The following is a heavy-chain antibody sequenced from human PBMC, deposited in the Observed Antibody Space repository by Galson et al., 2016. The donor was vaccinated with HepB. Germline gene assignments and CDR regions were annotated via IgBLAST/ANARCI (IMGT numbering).Heavy chain of an antibody. CDR2: ISSSGSFS. V-gene: IGHV3-11*06. CDR1: GFIFSDYY. J-gene: IGHJ3*02. Sequence: SLRLSCAASGFIFSDYYMTWIRQPPGKGLEWLSYISSSGSFSNYAHSVEGRLTNPRDNAKNSQYLQMNSLRAEDTAVYYWLRGGDGYKFPNDAFDIWGQGTMVTVSS. D-gene: IGHD5-24*01. CDR3: LRGGDGYKFPNDAFDI.